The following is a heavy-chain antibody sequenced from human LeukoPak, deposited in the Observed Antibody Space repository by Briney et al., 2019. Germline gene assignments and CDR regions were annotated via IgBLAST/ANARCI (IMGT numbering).Heavy chain of an antibody. D-gene: IGHD2-21*01. CDR3: ARVLWYSYYYMDV. V-gene: IGHV4-59*12. CDR2: IYYSGST. CDR1: GGSISSYY. Sequence: SETLSLTCTVSGGSISSYYWGWIRQPPGKGLEWIGYIYYSGSTNYNPSLKSRVTISVDKSKNQFSLKLSSVTAADTAVYYCARVLWYSYYYMDVWGKGTTVTVSS. J-gene: IGHJ6*03.